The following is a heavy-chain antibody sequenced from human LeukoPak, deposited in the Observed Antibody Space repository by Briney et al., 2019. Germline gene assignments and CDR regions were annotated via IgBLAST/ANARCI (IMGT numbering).Heavy chain of an antibody. CDR3: AKVPMDAGWLVLDY. D-gene: IGHD6-19*01. V-gene: IGHV3-7*01. Sequence: PGGSLRLSCAASGFTFSSYWMSWVRQAPGKGLEWVANIKQDGSEKYYVDSVKGRFTISRDNSKNTLYLQMNSLRAEDTAVYYCAKVPMDAGWLVLDYWGQGALVTVSS. CDR2: IKQDGSEK. CDR1: GFTFSSYW. J-gene: IGHJ4*02.